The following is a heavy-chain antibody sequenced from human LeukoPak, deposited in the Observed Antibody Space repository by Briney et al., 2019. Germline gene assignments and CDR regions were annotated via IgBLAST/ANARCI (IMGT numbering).Heavy chain of an antibody. D-gene: IGHD6-25*01. CDR3: ARVSATDYYYYSYIDV. CDR1: GYTFTSYG. Sequence: ASVKVSCKASGYTFTSYGISWVRQAPGQGLEWMGWISAYNGNTNYAQKLQGRVTMTTDTSTSTAYMELRSLRSDDTAVYYCARVSATDYYYYSYIDVWGEGTTVTVSS. V-gene: IGHV1-18*01. J-gene: IGHJ6*03. CDR2: ISAYNGNT.